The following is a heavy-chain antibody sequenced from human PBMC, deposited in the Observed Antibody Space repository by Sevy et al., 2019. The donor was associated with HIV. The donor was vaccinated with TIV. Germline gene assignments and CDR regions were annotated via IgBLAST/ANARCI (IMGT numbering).Heavy chain of an antibody. CDR3: SRGLATADTPEYYFDS. CDR1: GFTFDDYA. V-gene: IGHV3-49*03. CDR2: ITRNSYEAYGGTT. D-gene: IGHD5-12*01. Sequence: GGSLRLSYTASGFTFDDYAMNWFRQAPGKGLEWVAFITRNSYEAYGGTTEYAASVKGRFIISRDDSKSIAYLQMNSLKTEDTAVYYCSRGLATADTPEYYFDSWGQGTLVTVSS. J-gene: IGHJ4*02.